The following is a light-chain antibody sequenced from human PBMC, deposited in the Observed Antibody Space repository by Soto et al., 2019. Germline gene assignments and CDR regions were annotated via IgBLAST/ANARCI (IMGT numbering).Light chain of an antibody. V-gene: IGLV1-44*01. Sequence: QSVLTQPPSASGTPGQRVTISCSGSRSNLGSNTVDWYQQVPGTAPKLLTHANNQRPSGVPDRFSGSKSGTSASLAISGLQSEDEADYYCAAWDDSLNGPVFGGGTKLTVL. CDR2: ANN. CDR3: AAWDDSLNGPV. CDR1: RSNLGSNT. J-gene: IGLJ3*02.